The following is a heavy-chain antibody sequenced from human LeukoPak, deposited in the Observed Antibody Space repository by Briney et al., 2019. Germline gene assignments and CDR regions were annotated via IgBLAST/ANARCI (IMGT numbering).Heavy chain of an antibody. CDR1: GGSIRSGTDY. CDR3: ARVVWGGDFHYSLDV. CDR2: TFMSGST. D-gene: IGHD7-27*01. J-gene: IGHJ6*03. V-gene: IGHV4-61*02. Sequence: PSETLSLTRTVSGGSIRSGTDYWSWIRQPAGKGLEWIGRTFMSGSTDYNPSFKSRVTMSVDTSKNQVSLKLRSVTAADTAVYYCARVVWGGDFHYSLDVWGKGTTVIVSS.